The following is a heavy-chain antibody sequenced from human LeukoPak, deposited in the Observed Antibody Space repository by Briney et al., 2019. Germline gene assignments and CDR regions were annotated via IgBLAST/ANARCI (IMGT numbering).Heavy chain of an antibody. J-gene: IGHJ4*02. CDR2: ITRSSTYI. D-gene: IGHD4-17*01. CDR3: ARDGNGSGDSPDY. CDR1: GFTFSTYI. V-gene: IGHV3-21*01. Sequence: GGSLRLSSAASGFTFSTYIMNWVRQAPGKGLEWVSSITRSSTYIYYADSVKGRFTISRDDAKNSLYLQLNSLRAEDTAVYYCARDGNGSGDSPDYWGQGTLVTVSS.